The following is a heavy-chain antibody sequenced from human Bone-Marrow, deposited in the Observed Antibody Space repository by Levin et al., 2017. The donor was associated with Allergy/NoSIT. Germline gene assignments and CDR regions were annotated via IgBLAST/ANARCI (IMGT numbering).Heavy chain of an antibody. CDR1: GGSISSYY. Sequence: SETLSLTCTVSGGSISSYYWSWIRQPPGKGLEWIGYIYYTGSTNYNPSLKSRVTISVDTSKNQFSLKLSSVTAADTAVYYCARHSDSNGEKGMDVWGQGTTVTVSS. J-gene: IGHJ6*02. CDR2: IYYTGST. D-gene: IGHD4-11*01. V-gene: IGHV4-59*01. CDR3: ARHSDSNGEKGMDV.